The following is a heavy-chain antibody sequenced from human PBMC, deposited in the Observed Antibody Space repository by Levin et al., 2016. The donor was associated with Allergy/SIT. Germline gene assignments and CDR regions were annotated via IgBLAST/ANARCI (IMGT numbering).Heavy chain of an antibody. J-gene: IGHJ4*02. V-gene: IGHV3-30*18. CDR2: ISYDGSNK. Sequence: GSLRLSCVTSGFIFSTYAMHWVRQAPGKGLEWVAVISYDGSNKYYADSVEGRFTISRDNSKNTLYLQMNSLRGEDTGVYYCANVLSAMSTTDYWGQGTLVTVSS. CDR3: ANVLSAMSTTDY. CDR1: GFIFSTYA. D-gene: IGHD1-14*01.